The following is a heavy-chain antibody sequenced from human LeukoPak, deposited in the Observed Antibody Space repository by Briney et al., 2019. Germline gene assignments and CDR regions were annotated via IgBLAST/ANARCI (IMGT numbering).Heavy chain of an antibody. CDR2: IKPNACDT. D-gene: IGHD3-10*01. CDR3: VTSSAVGGAQRAFDY. V-gene: IGHV1-2*02. J-gene: IGHJ4*02. CDR1: GYTFTRYY. Sequence: ASVKVSCKASGYTFTRYYIHWVRQAPVQGLEWLGSIKPNACDTKYAQKFQGRVTVTKDTSISTAYMELSRLRSDDTAVYYCVTSSAVGGAQRAFDYWGQGTLVTVSS.